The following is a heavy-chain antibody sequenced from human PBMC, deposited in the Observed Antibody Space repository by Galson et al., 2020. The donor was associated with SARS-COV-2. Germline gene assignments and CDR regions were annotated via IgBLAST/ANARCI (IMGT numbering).Heavy chain of an antibody. CDR1: GFSLSTSGMC. CDR3: ARTTYYYGSGSYGFLLSYYFDY. D-gene: IGHD3-10*01. CDR2: IDWDDDK. V-gene: IGHV2-70*11. Sequence: SGPTLVKPTQTLTLTCTFSGFSLSTSGMCVSWIRQPPGKALEWLARIDWDDDKYYSTSLKTRLTISKDTSKNQVVLTMTNMDPVDTATYYCARTTYYYGSGSYGFLLSYYFDYWGQGTLVTVSS. J-gene: IGHJ4*02.